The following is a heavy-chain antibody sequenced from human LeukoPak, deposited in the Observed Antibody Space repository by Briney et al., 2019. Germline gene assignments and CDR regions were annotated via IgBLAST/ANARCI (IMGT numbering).Heavy chain of an antibody. CDR1: GFTFSNYA. CDR3: ARDRLGPSFSVSHFDL. Sequence: PGGSLKLSCAASGFTFSNYAMSWVRQAPGMGLEWVSVMSGSGGSTHYADSVKGRFTISRDNAKNSLYLRMDSLRAEDTALYYCARDRLGPSFSVSHFDLWGQGTLVTVSS. V-gene: IGHV3-23*01. J-gene: IGHJ4*02. CDR2: MSGSGGST. D-gene: IGHD3-3*02.